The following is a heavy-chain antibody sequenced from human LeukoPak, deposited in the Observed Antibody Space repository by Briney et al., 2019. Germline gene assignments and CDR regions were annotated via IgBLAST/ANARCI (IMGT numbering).Heavy chain of an antibody. Sequence: PSQTLSLTCTVSGGSISSGGYYWSWIRQHPGKGLEWIGYIYYSGNTYYNPSLKSRVIISVDTSKNQFSLKLSSVTAADTAVYYCAREEPDAFDIWGQGTMVTVSS. CDR1: GGSISSGGYY. CDR2: IYYSGNT. V-gene: IGHV4-31*03. CDR3: AREEPDAFDI. J-gene: IGHJ3*02. D-gene: IGHD1-26*01.